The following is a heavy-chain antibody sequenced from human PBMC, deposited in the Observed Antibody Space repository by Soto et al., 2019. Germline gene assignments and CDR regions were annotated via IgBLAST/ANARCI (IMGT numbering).Heavy chain of an antibody. CDR2: INAGNGNT. Sequence: ASVKVSYKASGYTFTSYAIHWVRQAPGQRLEWMGWINAGNGNTKYSQRFQGRVIITRDTSAGTAYMELRGLRSEDTAVYYCATPIVAFYWGQGTLVTVSS. D-gene: IGHD5-12*01. CDR1: GYTFTSYA. CDR3: ATPIVAFY. J-gene: IGHJ4*02. V-gene: IGHV1-3*01.